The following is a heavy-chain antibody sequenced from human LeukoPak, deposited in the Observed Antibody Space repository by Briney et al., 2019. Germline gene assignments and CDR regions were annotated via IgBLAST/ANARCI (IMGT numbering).Heavy chain of an antibody. CDR3: ARGSDFWSGYDYYYYYMDV. CDR2: IYYSGST. Sequence: PGGSLRLSCTASGFTFGDYAMSWFRQAPGKGLEWIGYIYYSGSTNYNPSLKSRVTISVDTSKNQFSLKLSSVTAADTAVYYCARGSDFWSGYDYYYYYMDVWGKGTTVTVSS. CDR1: GFTFGDYA. D-gene: IGHD3-3*01. J-gene: IGHJ6*03. V-gene: IGHV4-59*01.